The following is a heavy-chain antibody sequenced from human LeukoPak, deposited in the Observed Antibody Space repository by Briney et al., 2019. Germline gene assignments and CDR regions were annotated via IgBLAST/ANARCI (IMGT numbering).Heavy chain of an antibody. Sequence: GSLRLSCAASGFTFSSYGMHWVRQAPGKGLEWVAVIWYDGSNKYYADSVKGRFTISRGNSKNTLYLQMNSLRAEDTAVYYCARDLIAAAGTVGWFDPWGQGTLVTVSS. CDR3: ARDLIAAAGTVGWFDP. D-gene: IGHD6-13*01. V-gene: IGHV3-33*01. CDR2: IWYDGSNK. J-gene: IGHJ5*02. CDR1: GFTFSSYG.